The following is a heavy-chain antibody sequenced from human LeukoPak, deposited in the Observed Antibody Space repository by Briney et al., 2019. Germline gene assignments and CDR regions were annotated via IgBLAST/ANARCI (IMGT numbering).Heavy chain of an antibody. D-gene: IGHD6-13*01. V-gene: IGHV5-51*01. CDR3: AIGRGGQQLGDY. CDR2: IYPDDSDT. CDR1: EYRFPNYC. J-gene: IGHJ4*02. Sequence: GGSLKISCKHSEYRFPNYCIGWVRQVPGKGLEWMGIIYPDDSDTRYSPSFQGQVTISADKSISTAYLQWSSLKASDTAMYYCAIGRGGQQLGDYWGQGTLVTVSS.